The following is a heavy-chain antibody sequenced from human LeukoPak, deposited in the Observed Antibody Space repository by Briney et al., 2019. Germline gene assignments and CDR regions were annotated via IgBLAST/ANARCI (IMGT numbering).Heavy chain of an antibody. Sequence: SETLSLTCAVYGGSFCGYYWSWIRQPPGKGLEWIGEINHSGSTNYNPSLKSRVTISVDTSKNQFSLKLSSVTAADTAVYYCASEDAYCGGDCYPYWGQGTLVTVSS. J-gene: IGHJ4*02. CDR2: INHSGST. CDR1: GGSFCGYY. V-gene: IGHV4-34*01. CDR3: ASEDAYCGGDCYPY. D-gene: IGHD2-21*02.